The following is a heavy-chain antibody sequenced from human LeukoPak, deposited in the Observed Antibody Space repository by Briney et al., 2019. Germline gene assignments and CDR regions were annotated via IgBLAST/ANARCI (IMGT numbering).Heavy chain of an antibody. CDR2: ISGSGGST. V-gene: IGHV3-23*01. Sequence: GGSLRLSCAASGFTFSSYAMSWVRQAPGKGLEWVSVISGSGGSTYYADSVKGRFTISRDNSKNTLYLQMNSLRAEDTAVYYCAKGMIVVVITPLDAFDIWGQGTMVTVSS. CDR3: AKGMIVVVITPLDAFDI. D-gene: IGHD3-22*01. J-gene: IGHJ3*02. CDR1: GFTFSSYA.